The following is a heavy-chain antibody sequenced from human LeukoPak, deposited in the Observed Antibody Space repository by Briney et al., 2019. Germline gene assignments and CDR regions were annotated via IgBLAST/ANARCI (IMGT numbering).Heavy chain of an antibody. J-gene: IGHJ6*03. CDR2: IKQDGSEK. CDR1: GFTFSSYW. D-gene: IGHD6-19*01. V-gene: IGHV3-7*01. CDR3: ARLAGYYYYYMDV. Sequence: GGSLRLSCSASGFTFSSYWMSWVRQAPGKGLEWVANIKQDGSEKYYVDSVKGRFTISRDNAENSLYLQMNSLRAEDTAVYYCARLAGYYYYYMDVWGKGTTVTVSS.